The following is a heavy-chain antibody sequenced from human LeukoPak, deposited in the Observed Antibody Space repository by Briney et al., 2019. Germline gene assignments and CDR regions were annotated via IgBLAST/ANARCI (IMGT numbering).Heavy chain of an antibody. CDR1: GFTFSSYW. V-gene: IGHV3-74*01. Sequence: GGSLRLSRAASGFTFSSYWMHWVRQVPGKGLVWVSRINSDGSTTSYADSVKGRFTISRDNAKNTLYLQMNNLRAEDTAVYYCARASSTSSYFWGQGTLVTVSS. D-gene: IGHD2-2*01. CDR2: INSDGSTT. CDR3: ARASSTSSYF. J-gene: IGHJ4*02.